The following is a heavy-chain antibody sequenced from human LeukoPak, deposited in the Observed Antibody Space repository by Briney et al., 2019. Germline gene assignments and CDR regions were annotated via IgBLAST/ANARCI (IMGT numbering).Heavy chain of an antibody. J-gene: IGHJ6*04. D-gene: IGHD3-3*01. CDR2: INHGGST. CDR3: ARAGPYDFWSGYPPMDV. Sequence: SETLSLTCAVYGGSFSGDFWSWIRQSPGKGLEWIGEINHGGSTTYNPSLQSRVTMSVDTSTNQISLKMTSVTAADTAVYYCARAGPYDFWSGYPPMDVWGKGTTVTVSS. CDR1: GGSFSGDF. V-gene: IGHV4-34*01.